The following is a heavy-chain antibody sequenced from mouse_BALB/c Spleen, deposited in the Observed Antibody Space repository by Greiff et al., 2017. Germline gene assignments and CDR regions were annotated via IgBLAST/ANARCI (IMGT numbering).Heavy chain of an antibody. V-gene: IGHV1-80*01. D-gene: IGHD1-1*02. Sequence: VQVVESGAELVRPGSSVKISCKASGYAFSSYWMNWVKQRPGQGLEWIGQIYPGDGDTNYNGKFRGKATLTADKSSSTAYMQLSSLTSEDSAVYFCARDYGGAMDYWGQGTSVTVSS. CDR3: ARDYGGAMDY. J-gene: IGHJ4*01. CDR1: GYAFSSYW. CDR2: IYPGDGDT.